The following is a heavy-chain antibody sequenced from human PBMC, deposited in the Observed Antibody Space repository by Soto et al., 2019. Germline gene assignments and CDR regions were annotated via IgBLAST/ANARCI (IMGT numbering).Heavy chain of an antibody. Sequence: QVQLVQSGAEVKKPGASVKISCRASGYAFTNYGISWVRQAPGQGIEWVAWISGNNGKGNYAQKCQGRITMTTDTSTSTAYMELRSLRSDDTAVDYCARDAKASCITNFCDYFDYWGQGTLVTVSS. J-gene: IGHJ4*02. D-gene: IGHD3-10*01. CDR2: ISGNNGKG. CDR3: ARDAKASCITNFCDYFDY. V-gene: IGHV1-18*04. CDR1: GYAFTNYG.